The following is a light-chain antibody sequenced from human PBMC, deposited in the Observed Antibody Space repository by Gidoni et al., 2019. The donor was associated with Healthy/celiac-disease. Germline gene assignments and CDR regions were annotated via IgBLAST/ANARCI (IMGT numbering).Light chain of an antibody. J-gene: IGKJ1*01. Sequence: DIVMTQSPLSLPVPPGEPASIACRSSQSLLHSNGYTYLDWYRQKPGQAPQLLIYLGSNLASGVPDRFSGSGSGTDFTLKISRVEAEDVGVYYCMQALQTPWTFGQGTKVEIK. CDR2: LGS. CDR3: MQALQTPWT. CDR1: QSLLHSNGYTY. V-gene: IGKV2-28*01.